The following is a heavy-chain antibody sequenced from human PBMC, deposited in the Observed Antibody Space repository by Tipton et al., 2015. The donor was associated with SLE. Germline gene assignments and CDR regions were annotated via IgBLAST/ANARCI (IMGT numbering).Heavy chain of an antibody. V-gene: IGHV4-34*01. CDR1: GGSFCGYY. J-gene: IGHJ4*02. CDR3: ARGIIAAAFLYYFDY. Sequence: TLSLTCAVYGGSFCGYYWSWIRQPPGKGLEWIGEINHSGSTNYNPSLKSRVTISVNTSKNQFSLKLSSVTAADTAVYYCARGIIAAAFLYYFDYWGQGTLVTVSS. CDR2: INHSGST. D-gene: IGHD6-13*01.